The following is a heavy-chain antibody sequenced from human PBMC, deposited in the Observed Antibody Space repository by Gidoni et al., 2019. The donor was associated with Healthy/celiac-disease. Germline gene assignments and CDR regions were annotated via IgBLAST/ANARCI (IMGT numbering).Heavy chain of an antibody. CDR2: ISGSGAST. CDR1: GFTFNNYA. CDR3: AKDKVQGYSYAFNYFDY. D-gene: IGHD5-18*01. V-gene: IGHV3-23*01. Sequence: EVQLLESGGGLVQPGGSLSLSCAASGFTFNNYAMSWVRQAPGKGLEWVSGISGSGASTYYADAVKGRFTISRDNSKNTLYLQMNSLRAEDTAVYYCAKDKVQGYSYAFNYFDYWGQGTLVNVSS. J-gene: IGHJ4*02.